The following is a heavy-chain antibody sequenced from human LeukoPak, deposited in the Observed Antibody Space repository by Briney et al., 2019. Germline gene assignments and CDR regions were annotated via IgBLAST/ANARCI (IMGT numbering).Heavy chain of an antibody. D-gene: IGHD6-19*01. J-gene: IGHJ5*02. Sequence: GGSLRLSCAASGFTFSSYWMSWVRQAPGKGLEWVANIKQGGSEKYYVDSVKGRFTISRDNAKNSPYLQMNSLRAEDTAVYYCARDIEQWLVEDWFDPWGQGTLVIVSS. V-gene: IGHV3-7*01. CDR1: GFTFSSYW. CDR3: ARDIEQWLVEDWFDP. CDR2: IKQGGSEK.